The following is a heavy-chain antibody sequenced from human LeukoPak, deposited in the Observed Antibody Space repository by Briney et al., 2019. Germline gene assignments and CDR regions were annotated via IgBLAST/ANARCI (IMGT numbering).Heavy chain of an antibody. V-gene: IGHV1-69*06. CDR3: ARDRGSGIYDY. CDR1: GGTFSSYA. D-gene: IGHD3-10*01. CDR2: SIPIFGTA. J-gene: IGHJ4*02. Sequence: SVKVSCKASGGTFSSYAISWVRQAPGQGLEWMGGSIPIFGTANYVQKFQGRVTITADKSTSTAYMELSSLRSEDTAVYYCARDRGSGIYDYWGQGTLVTVSS.